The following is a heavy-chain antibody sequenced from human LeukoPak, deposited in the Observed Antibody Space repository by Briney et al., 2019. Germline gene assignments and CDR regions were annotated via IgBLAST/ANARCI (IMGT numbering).Heavy chain of an antibody. J-gene: IGHJ4*02. CDR2: ISGDGNAK. D-gene: IGHD2/OR15-2a*01. V-gene: IGHV3-48*01. CDR1: GFSFSSYS. CDR3: ARDYVYAFDS. Sequence: GGSLRLSCAASGFSFSSYSINWVRQAPGKGLEWVSYISGDGNAKHYTDSVKGRFTISRGNAKNALYLQMNSLRAEDTAVYFCARDYVYAFDSWGQGTLVTVSS.